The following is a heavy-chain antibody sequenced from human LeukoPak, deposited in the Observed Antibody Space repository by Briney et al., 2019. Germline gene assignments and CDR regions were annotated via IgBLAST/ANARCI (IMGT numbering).Heavy chain of an antibody. V-gene: IGHV4-59*01. CDR3: AREKYYYDSSGSPNWFDP. D-gene: IGHD3-22*01. J-gene: IGHJ5*02. Sequence: SETLSLTCTVSGGSISSYYWSWIRQPPGKGLEWIGYIYYSESTNYNPSLKSRVTISVDTSKNQFSLKLSSVTAADTAVYYCAREKYYYDSSGSPNWFDPWGQGTLVTVSS. CDR1: GGSISSYY. CDR2: IYYSEST.